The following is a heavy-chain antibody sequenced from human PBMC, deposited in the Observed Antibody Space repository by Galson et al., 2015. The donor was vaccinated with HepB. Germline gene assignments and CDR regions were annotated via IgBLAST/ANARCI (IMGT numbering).Heavy chain of an antibody. CDR2: IKQDGSEK. CDR1: GFTFSSYW. J-gene: IGHJ2*01. Sequence: SLRLSCAASGFTFSSYWMNWVRQAPGKGLEWVANIKQDGSEKYYVDSVKGRFTISRDNAKSSLYLQMNSLRAEDTAVYYCASQKGWFRPDWYFDLWGRGTLVTVSS. CDR3: ASQKGWFRPDWYFDL. D-gene: IGHD2-15*01. V-gene: IGHV3-7*03.